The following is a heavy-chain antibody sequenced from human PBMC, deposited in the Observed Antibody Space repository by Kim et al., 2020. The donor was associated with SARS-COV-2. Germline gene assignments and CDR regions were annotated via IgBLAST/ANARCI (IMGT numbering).Heavy chain of an antibody. CDR2: IYHSGST. J-gene: IGHJ6*02. CDR1: GGSISSSNW. Sequence: SETLSLTCAVSGGSISSSNWWSWVRQPPGKGLEWIGEIYHSGSTNYNPSLKSRVTISVDKSKNQFSLKLSSVTAADTAVYYCARDYDTAAAGQGEYYYYGMDVWGQRTTVTGSS. CDR3: ARDYDTAAAGQGEYYYYGMDV. V-gene: IGHV4-4*02. D-gene: IGHD6-13*01.